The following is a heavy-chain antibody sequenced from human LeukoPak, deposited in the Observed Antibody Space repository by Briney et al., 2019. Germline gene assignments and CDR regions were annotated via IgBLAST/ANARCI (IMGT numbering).Heavy chain of an antibody. CDR2: ISGSGGDT. D-gene: IGHD1-26*01. CDR1: GFTFNSYA. J-gene: IGHJ6*03. Sequence: GGSLRLSCAASGFTFNSYAMIWVRQAPGKGLEWVSGISGSGGDTHYADSVKGRFTISRDNSKNTLYLQMNSLRAEDTAVYYCAKAVEAGPSEVSYFYMDVWAKGTTVAVSS. V-gene: IGHV3-23*01. CDR3: AKAVEAGPSEVSYFYMDV.